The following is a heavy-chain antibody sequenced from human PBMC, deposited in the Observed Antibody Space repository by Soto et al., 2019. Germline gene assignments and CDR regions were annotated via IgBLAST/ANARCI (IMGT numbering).Heavy chain of an antibody. CDR2: ISTGNGNT. V-gene: IGHV1-3*04. J-gene: IGHJ3*02. CDR3: ARENIVSRMGASDI. CDR1: GYTFTYYA. D-gene: IGHD5-12*01. Sequence: QAQLVQSGAEVKKPGASVKVSCKASGYTFTYYAIYWVRQAPGQRLEWMGWISTGNGNTKYSQKFQGRVTMNRDTSASTVYIELSNLRSDDTAVYYCARENIVSRMGASDILGQAPVVTVSS.